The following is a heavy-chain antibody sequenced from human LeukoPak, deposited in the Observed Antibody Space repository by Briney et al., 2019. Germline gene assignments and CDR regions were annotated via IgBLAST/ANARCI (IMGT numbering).Heavy chain of an antibody. CDR3: ANHLACGSTSCPPFDD. D-gene: IGHD2-2*01. J-gene: IGHJ4*02. V-gene: IGHV3-9*01. CDR2: ISWNSDSI. CDR1: GFTFGDYA. Sequence: GGSLRLSCAASGFTFGDYAMHWVRQAPGKGLEWVSGISWNSDSIGYADSVKGRFTISRDNAKSSLYLQMNSLRAEDTAVYYCANHLACGSTSCPPFDDWGQGTLVTVSS.